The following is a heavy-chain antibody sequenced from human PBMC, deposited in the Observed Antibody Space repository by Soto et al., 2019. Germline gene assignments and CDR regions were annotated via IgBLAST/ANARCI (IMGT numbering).Heavy chain of an antibody. Sequence: GASVKVSCKASGGTFSSYTISWVRQAPEQGLEWMGRIIPILGIANYAQKFQGRVTITADKSTSTAYMELSSLRSEDTAVYYCASEGSIAAALPNRYNWFDPWGQGTLVTVSS. D-gene: IGHD6-13*01. CDR3: ASEGSIAAALPNRYNWFDP. CDR2: IIPILGIA. V-gene: IGHV1-69*02. J-gene: IGHJ5*02. CDR1: GGTFSSYT.